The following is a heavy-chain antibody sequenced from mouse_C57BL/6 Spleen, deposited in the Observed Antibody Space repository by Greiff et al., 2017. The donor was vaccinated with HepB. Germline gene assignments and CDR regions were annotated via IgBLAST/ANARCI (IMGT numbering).Heavy chain of an antibody. D-gene: IGHD1-1*01. J-gene: IGHJ3*01. CDR3: ARGEGVVAQGAY. CDR2: IYPGDGDT. V-gene: IGHV1-82*01. CDR1: GYAFSSSW. Sequence: QVQLQQSGPELVKPGASVKISCKASGYAFSSSWMNWVKQRPGKGLEWIGRIYPGDGDTNYNGKFKGKATLTADKSSSTAYMQLSSLTSEDSAVYFCARGEGVVAQGAYWGQGTLVTVSA.